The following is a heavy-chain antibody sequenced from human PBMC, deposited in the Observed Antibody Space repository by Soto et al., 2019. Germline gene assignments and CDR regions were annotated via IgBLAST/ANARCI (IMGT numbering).Heavy chain of an antibody. D-gene: IGHD6-6*01. J-gene: IGHJ5*02. CDR1: GGSISSGGYY. V-gene: IGHV4-31*03. CDR2: IYYSGST. Sequence: SETLSLTCTVSGGSISSGGYYWSWIRQHPGKGLEWIGYIYYSGSTYYNPSLKSRVTISVDTSKNQFSLKLSSVTAADTAVYYCARELSSSGLWFDPWGQGTLVTVSS. CDR3: ARELSSSGLWFDP.